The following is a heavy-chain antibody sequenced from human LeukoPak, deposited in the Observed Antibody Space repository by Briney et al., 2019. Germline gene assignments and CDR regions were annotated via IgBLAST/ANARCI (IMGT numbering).Heavy chain of an antibody. CDR3: ARGLGDYYDSSGYPVDNWFDP. CDR2: IKQDGSEK. Sequence: GSLRLSCAASGFTFSSYWMSWVRQAPGKGLEWVANIKQDGSEKYYVDSVKGRFTISRDNAKNSLYLQMNSLRAEDTAVYYCARGLGDYYDSSGYPVDNWFDPWGQGTLVTVSS. D-gene: IGHD3-22*01. CDR1: GFTFSSYW. J-gene: IGHJ5*02. V-gene: IGHV3-7*01.